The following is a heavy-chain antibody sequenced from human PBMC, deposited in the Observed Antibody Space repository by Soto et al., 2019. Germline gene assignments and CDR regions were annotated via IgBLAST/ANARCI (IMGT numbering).Heavy chain of an antibody. V-gene: IGHV4-31*03. CDR1: GGSISSDGYY. CDR2: IYYSGST. CDR3: ARETTYYYGSGSSDTFDY. J-gene: IGHJ4*02. Sequence: SETLSLTCTVSGGSISSDGYYWSWIRQHPGKGLEWIGYIYYSGSTYYNPSLKSRVTISVDTSKNQFSLKLSSVTAADTAVYYCARETTYYYGSGSSDTFDYWGQGTLVTVSS. D-gene: IGHD3-10*01.